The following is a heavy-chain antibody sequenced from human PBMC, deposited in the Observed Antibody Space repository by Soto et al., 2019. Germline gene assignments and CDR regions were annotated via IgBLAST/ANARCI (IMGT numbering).Heavy chain of an antibody. CDR1: GSSFSSYA. CDR3: AKGGLWVHYGMDV. Sequence: EVQLLESGGGLVQPGGSLRLSCAASGSSFSSYAMNWVRQAPGKGLEWVSSISGPGSITYYADSVKGRFTISRDNSKDTLYMQMNSLRVEDTAVYYCAKGGLWVHYGMDVWGQGTTVTVSS. CDR2: ISGPGSIT. V-gene: IGHV3-23*01. D-gene: IGHD3-16*01. J-gene: IGHJ6*02.